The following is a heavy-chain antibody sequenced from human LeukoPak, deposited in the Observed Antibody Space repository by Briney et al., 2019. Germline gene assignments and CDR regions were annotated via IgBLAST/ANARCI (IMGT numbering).Heavy chain of an antibody. CDR1: GGTFSSYA. CDR2: IIPILGIA. D-gene: IGHD2-21*02. Sequence: SVKVSCKASGGTFSSYAISWVRQAPGQGLEWMGRIIPILGIANYAQKFQGRVTITADKSTSTAYMELSSLRSEDPAVYYCARESCGGDCPTAFYYYYYGMDVWGQGTTVTVSS. J-gene: IGHJ6*02. V-gene: IGHV1-69*04. CDR3: ARESCGGDCPTAFYYYYYGMDV.